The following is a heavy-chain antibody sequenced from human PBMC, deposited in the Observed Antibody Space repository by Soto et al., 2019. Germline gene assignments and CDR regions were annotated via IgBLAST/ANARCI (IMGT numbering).Heavy chain of an antibody. CDR1: GFSLSTSGVG. D-gene: IGHD4-17*01. V-gene: IGHV2-5*01. Sequence: SCPTLVSPAKTLSLTVTFSGFSLSTSGVGVGWIRQPPGKALEWLALIYWYDDKRYSPSLKSRLTITKDTSKNQVVLTMTNMDPVDTATYYCAHRDAVTLFDYWGQGTLVTVSS. CDR2: IYWYDDK. J-gene: IGHJ4*02. CDR3: AHRDAVTLFDY.